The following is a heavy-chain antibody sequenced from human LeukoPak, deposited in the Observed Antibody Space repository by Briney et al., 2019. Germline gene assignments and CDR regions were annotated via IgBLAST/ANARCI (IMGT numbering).Heavy chain of an antibody. D-gene: IGHD6-13*01. CDR3: AKGQGAASVPGRSAIWFDP. Sequence: GGSLRLSCAASGFTFSSYTMSWVRQAPGKGLEWVSGISGSGGNTSYADSVKGRFTISRDNSKNTLYLQMNSLRAEDTAIYYGAKGQGAASVPGRSAIWFDPWGQGTLVTVS. CDR1: GFTFSSYT. J-gene: IGHJ5*02. V-gene: IGHV3-23*01. CDR2: ISGSGGNT.